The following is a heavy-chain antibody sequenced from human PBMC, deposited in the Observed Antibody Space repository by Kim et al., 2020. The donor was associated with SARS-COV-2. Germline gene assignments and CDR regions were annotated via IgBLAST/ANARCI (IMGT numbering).Heavy chain of an antibody. CDR2: IDWTGGSL. Sequence: GGSLRLSCAASGFSFDDYGMNWVRQTPGKGLEWVSGIDWTGGSLGYADSVKGRFTISRDNAKNSLYLQMNSLRADNTALYYCAKDVDSSFYGRLDSWGQGILITVSS. J-gene: IGHJ4*02. D-gene: IGHD6-13*01. V-gene: IGHV3-9*01. CDR3: AKDVDSSFYGRLDS. CDR1: GFSFDDYG.